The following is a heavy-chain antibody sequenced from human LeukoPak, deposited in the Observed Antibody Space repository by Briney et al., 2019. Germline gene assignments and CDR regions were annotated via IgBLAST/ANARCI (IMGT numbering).Heavy chain of an antibody. CDR1: GFSFSNYG. CDR3: ARVGFWSGYSYRLDY. V-gene: IGHV3-7*04. Sequence: GGSLRLSCAASGFSFSNYGMHWVRQAPGKGLEWVANIKQDGSEKYYVDSVKGRFTISRDNAKNSLYLQMNSLRAEDTAVYYCARVGFWSGYSYRLDYWGQGTLVTVSS. D-gene: IGHD3-3*01. CDR2: IKQDGSEK. J-gene: IGHJ4*02.